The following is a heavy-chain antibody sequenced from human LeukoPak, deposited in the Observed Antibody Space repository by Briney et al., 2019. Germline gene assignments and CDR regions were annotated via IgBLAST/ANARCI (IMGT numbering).Heavy chain of an antibody. CDR3: ARDQGGRITMVRGVIGPYFDY. J-gene: IGHJ4*02. D-gene: IGHD3-10*01. CDR1: GFTFSSYS. CDR2: ISSSSSYI. V-gene: IGHV3-21*01. Sequence: GGSLRLSCAASGFTFSSYSMNWVRHAPGKGLEWVSSISSSSSYIYYADSVKGRFTISRDNAKNSLYLQMNSLRAEDTAVYYCARDQGGRITMVRGVIGPYFDYWGQGTLVTVSS.